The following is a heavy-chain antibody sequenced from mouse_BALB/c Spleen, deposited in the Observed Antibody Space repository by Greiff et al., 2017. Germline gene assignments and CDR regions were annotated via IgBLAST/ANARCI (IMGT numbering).Heavy chain of an antibody. D-gene: IGHD2-3*01. Sequence: EVKVVESGGGLVKPGGSLKLSCAASGFTFSSYAMSWVRQTPEKRLEWVASISSGGSTYYPDSVKGRFTISRDNARNILYLQMSSLRSEDTAMYYCARGHDGYYGWYFDVWGAGTTVTVSS. CDR1: GFTFSSYA. V-gene: IGHV5-6-5*01. CDR2: ISSGGST. CDR3: ARGHDGYYGWYFDV. J-gene: IGHJ1*01.